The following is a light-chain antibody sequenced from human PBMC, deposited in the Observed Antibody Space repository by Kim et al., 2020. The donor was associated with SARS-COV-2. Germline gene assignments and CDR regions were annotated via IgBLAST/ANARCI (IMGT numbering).Light chain of an antibody. Sequence: VAFVQTVRITCQGASLRSYYATWYQQKPGQAPIVVIYGKNNRPSGIPDRFSGSSSGNTASLTITGTQAGDEADYYGNSRDSNDNVVFGGGTQLTVL. CDR1: SLRSYY. V-gene: IGLV3-19*01. CDR3: NSRDSNDNVV. CDR2: GKN. J-gene: IGLJ2*01.